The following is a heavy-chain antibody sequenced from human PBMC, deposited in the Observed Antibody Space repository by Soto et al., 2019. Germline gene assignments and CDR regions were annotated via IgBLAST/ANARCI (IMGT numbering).Heavy chain of an antibody. V-gene: IGHV4-39*01. CDR2: IYYSGNT. CDR1: GGSISSCGYY. CDR3: ARHRLYSSAGYGMDV. D-gene: IGHD2-15*01. J-gene: IGHJ6*02. Sequence: SETLSLTCTVSGGSISSCGYYWSWIRQHPGKGLEWIGNIYYSGNTNYNPSLKSRVSMSVDTSKNQFSLKLTSVTAADTAVYYCARHRLYSSAGYGMDVWGQGTTVTVSS.